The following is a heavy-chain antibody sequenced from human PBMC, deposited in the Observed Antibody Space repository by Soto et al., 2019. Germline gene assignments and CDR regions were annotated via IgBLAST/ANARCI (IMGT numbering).Heavy chain of an antibody. D-gene: IGHD3-10*01. CDR2: IDWDDDK. CDR3: ARMGVAHYYYGMDV. CDR1: GFSLSTSGMC. V-gene: IGHV2-70*01. Sequence: SGPTLVNPTQTLTLTCTFSGFSLSTSGMCVSWIRQPPGKALEWLALIDWDDDKYYSTSLKTRLTISKDTSKNQVVLTMTNMDPVDTATYYCARMGVAHYYYGMDVWGQGTTVTVSS. J-gene: IGHJ6*02.